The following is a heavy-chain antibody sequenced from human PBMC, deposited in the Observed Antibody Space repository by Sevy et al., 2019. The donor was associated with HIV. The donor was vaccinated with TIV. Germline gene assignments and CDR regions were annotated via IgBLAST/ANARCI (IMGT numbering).Heavy chain of an antibody. J-gene: IGHJ4*02. V-gene: IGHV3-15*01. CDR3: IAGYFDY. CDR2: IKSKTDGGTT. Sequence: GGSLRLSCAASGFTFSNAWMSWVRQAPGKGLEWVGRIKSKTDGGTTDYAEPVKGRFTISRDDSKIRLYLQMNSLKTEDTAVYYCIAGYFDYWGQGTLVTVSS. CDR1: GFTFSNAW.